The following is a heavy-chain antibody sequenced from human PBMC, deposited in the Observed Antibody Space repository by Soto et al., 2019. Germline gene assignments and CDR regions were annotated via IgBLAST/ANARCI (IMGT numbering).Heavy chain of an antibody. V-gene: IGHV3-23*01. CDR2: ISGSGGST. J-gene: IGHJ6*02. Sequence: SLRLSCAASGFTFSSYAMSWVRQAPGKGLEWVSAISGSGGSTYYADSVKGRFTISRDNSKNTLYLQMNSLRAEDTAVYYCAKGATAMVKFYYGMDVWGQGTTVTVSS. CDR1: GFTFSSYA. D-gene: IGHD5-18*01. CDR3: AKGATAMVKFYYGMDV.